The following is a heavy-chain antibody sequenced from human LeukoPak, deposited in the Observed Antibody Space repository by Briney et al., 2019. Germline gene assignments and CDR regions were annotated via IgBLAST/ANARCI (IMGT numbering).Heavy chain of an antibody. V-gene: IGHV3-30*18. CDR1: GFTFSSYG. CDR2: ISYDGSNK. CDR3: AKDRCSNGIGCFYYYMDV. J-gene: IGHJ6*03. Sequence: PGRSLRLSCAASGFTFSSYGMHWVRQAPGKGLEWVAVISYDGSNKYYADSVKGRFTISRDSSKNTLYLQMNSLRAEDTAVYYCAKDRCSNGIGCFYYYMDVWGKGTTVTISS. D-gene: IGHD2-8*01.